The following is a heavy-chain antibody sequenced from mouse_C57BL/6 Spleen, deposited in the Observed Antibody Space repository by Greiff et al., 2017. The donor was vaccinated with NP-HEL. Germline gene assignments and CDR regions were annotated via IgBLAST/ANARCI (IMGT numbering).Heavy chain of an antibody. V-gene: IGHV1-26*01. CDR3: ARRNVIYYGNFYWYFDV. CDR2: INPNNGGT. J-gene: IGHJ1*03. Sequence: EVQLQQSGPELVKPGASVKISCKASGYTFTDYYMNWVKQSHGKSLEWIGDINPNNGGTSYNQKFKGKATLTVDKSSSTAYMELRSLTSEDSAVYYCARRNVIYYGNFYWYFDVWGTGTTVTVSS. CDR1: GYTFTDYY. D-gene: IGHD2-1*01.